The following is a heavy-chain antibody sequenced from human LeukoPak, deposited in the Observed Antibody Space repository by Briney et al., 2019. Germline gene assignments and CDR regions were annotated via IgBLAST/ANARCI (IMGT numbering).Heavy chain of an antibody. CDR3: ARLHETGLLFDY. D-gene: IGHD3-9*01. V-gene: IGHV4-59*08. CDR1: GGSISSYY. Sequence: NPSETLSLTCTVSGGSISSYYWSWIRQPPGKGLEWIGYIYYSGSTNYNPSLKSRVTISVDTSKNQFSLKLSSVTAADTAVYYCARLHETGLLFDYWGQGTLVTVSS. CDR2: IYYSGST. J-gene: IGHJ4*02.